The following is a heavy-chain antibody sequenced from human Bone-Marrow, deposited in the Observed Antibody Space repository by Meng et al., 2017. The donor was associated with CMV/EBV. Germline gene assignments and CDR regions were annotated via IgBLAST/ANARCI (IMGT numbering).Heavy chain of an antibody. CDR1: GFTFSSYA. CDR3: AKGHPYYYDSSGLDY. V-gene: IGHV3-23*01. J-gene: IGHJ4*02. Sequence: GGSLRLSCAASGFTFSSYAMSWVRQAPGKGLEWVSAISGSGGGTYYADSVKGRFTISRDNSKNTLYLQMNSLRAEDTAVYYCAKGHPYYYDSSGLDYWGQGTLVTVSS. CDR2: ISGSGGGT. D-gene: IGHD3-22*01.